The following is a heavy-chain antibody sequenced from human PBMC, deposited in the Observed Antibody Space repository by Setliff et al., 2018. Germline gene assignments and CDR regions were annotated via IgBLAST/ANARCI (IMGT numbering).Heavy chain of an antibody. V-gene: IGHV1-69*10. J-gene: IGHJ6*02. Sequence: SVKVSCKASGGTFSSYAISWVRQAPGQGLEWMGGIIPILGIANYAQKFQGRVTITADESTSTAYMELSSLRSEDTAVYYCARSSPGGYNLGYYYYGMDVWGQGTTVTVSS. D-gene: IGHD5-12*01. CDR3: ARSSPGGYNLGYYYYGMDV. CDR1: GGTFSSYA. CDR2: IIPILGIA.